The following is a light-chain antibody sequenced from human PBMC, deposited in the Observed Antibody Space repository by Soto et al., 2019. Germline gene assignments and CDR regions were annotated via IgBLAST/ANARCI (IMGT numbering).Light chain of an antibody. CDR1: SSDVGGYNY. V-gene: IGLV2-8*01. J-gene: IGLJ2*01. CDR2: EVT. CDR3: SSFAGGGNPVL. Sequence: QSALTQPTSASGSLGQSVTISCTGTSSDVGGYNYVSLHQQHPGKAPKVVIYEVTKRPPGVPDRFSGSKSGNTASLTVSGLQAEDEADYYCSSFAGGGNPVLLGGGTKLTVL.